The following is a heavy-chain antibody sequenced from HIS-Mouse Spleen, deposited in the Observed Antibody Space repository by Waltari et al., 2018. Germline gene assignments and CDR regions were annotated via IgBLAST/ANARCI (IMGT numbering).Heavy chain of an antibody. CDR3: AREIPYSSSWYDWYFDL. D-gene: IGHD6-13*01. CDR2: IYYSGGN. V-gene: IGHV4-39*07. CDR1: GGSISSSSYY. Sequence: QLQLQESGPGLVKPSETLSLTCTVSGGSISSSSYYCVWIRQPPGKGLEWIASIYYSGGNYYNPSLKSRVTISVDPSKTQFSLKLSSVTAADTAVYYCAREIPYSSSWYDWYFDLWGRGTLVTVSS. J-gene: IGHJ2*01.